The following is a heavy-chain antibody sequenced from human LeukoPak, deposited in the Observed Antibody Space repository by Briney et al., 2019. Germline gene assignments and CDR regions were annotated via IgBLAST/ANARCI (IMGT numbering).Heavy chain of an antibody. D-gene: IGHD4/OR15-4a*01. CDR3: ARRAGAYSHPYDY. CDR2: FTNSDGNT. CDR1: GFTFTTSA. J-gene: IGHJ4*02. V-gene: IGHV3-23*01. Sequence: PGGSLRLSCAASGFTFTTSAMGWVRQAPGKGLEWVSIFTNSDGNTYYTDSVKGRFTISRDNFKNTVYLQMNSLRAEDTAVYYCARRAGAYSHPYDYWGQGTLVTVSS.